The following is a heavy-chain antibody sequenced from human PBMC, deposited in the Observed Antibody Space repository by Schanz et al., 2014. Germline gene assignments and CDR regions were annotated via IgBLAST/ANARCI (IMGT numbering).Heavy chain of an antibody. D-gene: IGHD5-18*01. Sequence: QVQLQEAGPGLVKPAETLSLTCTVSGGSISSDSIYSDYWSWIRQPPGKGLEWIGRIYTSGATNYNPSLKSRPTMSLDTSKNQVSLKLRSVTAADTAVYYCARGNDIQVWSLDYWGQGTLVTVSS. CDR2: IYTSGAT. CDR3: ARGNDIQVWSLDY. CDR1: GGSISSDSIYSDY. V-gene: IGHV4-4*07. J-gene: IGHJ4*02.